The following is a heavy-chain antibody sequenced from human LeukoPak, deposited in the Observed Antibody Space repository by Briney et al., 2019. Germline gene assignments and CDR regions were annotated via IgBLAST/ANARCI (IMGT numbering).Heavy chain of an antibody. J-gene: IGHJ4*02. CDR3: AKDPKKAVVVVAATGFDY. D-gene: IGHD2-15*01. Sequence: PGGSLRLSCAASGFTFSSYGMHWVRQAPGKGLEWVAVIWYDGSNKYYADSVKGRFTISRDNSKNTLYLQMNSLRAEDTAVYYCAKDPKKAVVVVAATGFDYWGQGTLVTLSS. CDR2: IWYDGSNK. V-gene: IGHV3-30*02. CDR1: GFTFSSYG.